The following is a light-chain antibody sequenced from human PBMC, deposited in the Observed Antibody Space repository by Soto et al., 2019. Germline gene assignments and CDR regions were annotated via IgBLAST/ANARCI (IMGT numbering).Light chain of an antibody. CDR3: QQYNSYSYT. CDR1: QSISGW. V-gene: IGKV1-5*03. J-gene: IGKJ2*01. Sequence: DIQMTQSPSTLSASVEDRVTITCRASQSISGWLAWYQQKPGKAPKLLIYKASTLESGVPSRFSGSGSGTEFTLTISSLQPDDFATYYCQQYNSYSYTFGQGTKLEIK. CDR2: KAS.